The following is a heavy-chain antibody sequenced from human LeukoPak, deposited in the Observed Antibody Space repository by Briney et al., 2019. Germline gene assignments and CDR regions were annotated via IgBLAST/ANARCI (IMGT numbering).Heavy chain of an antibody. V-gene: IGHV4-59*01. CDR2: SGSS. Sequence: SETLSLTCTVSSGSFDTYYWTWIRQPPGKGLGLLGYSGSSKYNPSLKHRLTISTDTSNRHFSLTLSSVTDADTAVYYCARTTRHYYGSGRNLTPWPAGLDVWGQGITVTVS. J-gene: IGHJ6*02. CDR1: SGSFDTYY. CDR3: ARTTRHYYGSGRNLTPWPAGLDV. D-gene: IGHD3-10*01.